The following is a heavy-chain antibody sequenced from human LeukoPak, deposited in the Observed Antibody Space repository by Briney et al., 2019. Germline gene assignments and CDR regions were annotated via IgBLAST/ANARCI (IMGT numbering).Heavy chain of an antibody. Sequence: SGPTLVKPTQTLTLTCTFSGFSLSTSGVGVGWIRQPPGKALEWLALIYWNDDKRYSPSLKSRLTITKDTSKNQVVLTMTNMDPVDTATYYCAHFLIRWELLWNYFDYWGQGTLVTVSS. CDR3: AHFLIRWELLWNYFDY. V-gene: IGHV2-5*01. J-gene: IGHJ4*02. D-gene: IGHD1-26*01. CDR1: GFSLSTSGVG. CDR2: IYWNDDK.